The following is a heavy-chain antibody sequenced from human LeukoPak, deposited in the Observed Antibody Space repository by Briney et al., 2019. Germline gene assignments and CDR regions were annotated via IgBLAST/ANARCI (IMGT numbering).Heavy chain of an antibody. CDR3: ARGGYDSSGRGNNWFDP. J-gene: IGHJ5*02. CDR1: GGSISSGGYY. V-gene: IGHV4-31*03. D-gene: IGHD3-22*01. Sequence: SQTLSLTCTVSGGSISSGGYYWSWIRQHPGKGLEWIGYIYYSGSTYYNPSLKSRVTISVDTSKNQFPLKLSSVTAADTAVYYCARGGYDSSGRGNNWFDPWGQGTLVTVSS. CDR2: IYYSGST.